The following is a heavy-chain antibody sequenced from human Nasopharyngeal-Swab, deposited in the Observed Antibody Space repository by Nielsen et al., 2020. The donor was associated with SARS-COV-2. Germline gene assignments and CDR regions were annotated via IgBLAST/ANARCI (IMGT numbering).Heavy chain of an antibody. V-gene: IGHV3-21*01. CDR3: ARLRGYSYGRFNFDY. D-gene: IGHD5-18*01. Sequence: GESLKISCAASGFTFSSYSMNWVRQAPGKGLEWVSSISSSSSYIYYADSVKGRFTISRDNAKNSPYLQMNSLRAEDTAVYYCARLRGYSYGRFNFDYWGQGTLVTVSS. CDR1: GFTFSSYS. J-gene: IGHJ4*02. CDR2: ISSSSSYI.